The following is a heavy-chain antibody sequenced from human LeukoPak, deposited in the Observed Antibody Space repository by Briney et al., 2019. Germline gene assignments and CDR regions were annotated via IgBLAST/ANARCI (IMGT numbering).Heavy chain of an antibody. CDR2: INPSGGST. V-gene: IGHV1-46*01. Sequence: ASVKVSCKASGYTFTSYYMHWVRQAPGQGLEWMGIINPSGGSTSYAQKFQGRVPMTRDMSTSTVYMELSSLRSEDTAVYYCARPIGRFGSKVAFDIWGQGTMVTVSS. D-gene: IGHD3-10*01. J-gene: IGHJ3*02. CDR1: GYTFTSYY. CDR3: ARPIGRFGSKVAFDI.